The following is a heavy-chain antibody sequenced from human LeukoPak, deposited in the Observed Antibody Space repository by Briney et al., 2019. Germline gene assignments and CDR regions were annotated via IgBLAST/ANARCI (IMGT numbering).Heavy chain of an antibody. CDR1: GGSFSGYY. CDR2: INHSGST. CDR3: ARAEINDYSRY. J-gene: IGHJ4*02. V-gene: IGHV4-34*01. Sequence: SETLSLTCAVYGGSFSGYYWSWIRQPPGKGLEWIGEINHSGSTNYNPSLKSRVTLSIDTSKNQFSLKLTSVTAADTALYYCARAEINDYSRYWGQGIPVIVSS. D-gene: IGHD4-11*01.